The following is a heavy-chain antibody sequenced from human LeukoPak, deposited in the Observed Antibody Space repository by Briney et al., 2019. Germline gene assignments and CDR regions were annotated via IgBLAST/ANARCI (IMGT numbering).Heavy chain of an antibody. J-gene: IGHJ4*02. CDR1: GGSISSYY. CDR3: ARHGSGWSLDY. D-gene: IGHD6-19*01. V-gene: IGHV4-59*08. Sequence: SETLSLTCTVSGGSISSYYWSWIRQPPGKGLEWIGYIYYTGSTNYNPSLKSRVTISVDTSKNQFSLRLSSVTAADTAVYYCARHGSGWSLDYWGQGTLVTVSS. CDR2: IYYTGST.